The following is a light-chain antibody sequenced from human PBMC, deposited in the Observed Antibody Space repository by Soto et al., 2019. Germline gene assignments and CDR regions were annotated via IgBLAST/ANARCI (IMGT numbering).Light chain of an antibody. CDR2: DAS. Sequence: IVLTQSPGTLSLSPGERATLSCRASQSVSSYLAWYQQKPGQAPRLLIYDASNRATGIPARFSGSGSGTDFTLTIIRLEPEDFAVYYCQQRSNWITFGQGTRLEIK. J-gene: IGKJ5*01. CDR3: QQRSNWIT. V-gene: IGKV3-11*01. CDR1: QSVSSY.